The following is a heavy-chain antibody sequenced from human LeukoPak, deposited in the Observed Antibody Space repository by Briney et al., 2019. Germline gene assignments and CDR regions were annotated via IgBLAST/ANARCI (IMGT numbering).Heavy chain of an antibody. CDR2: ISGSGGST. CDR1: GFTFSSYA. CDR3: AKDKEYSSGWYY. Sequence: GGSLRLSCAASGFTFSSYAMSWVRQAPGKGLEWVSAISGSGGSTYYADSVKGRFTISRDNSKNTLYPQMNSLRAEDTAVYYCAKDKEYSSGWYYWGQGTLVTVSS. V-gene: IGHV3-23*01. D-gene: IGHD6-19*01. J-gene: IGHJ4*02.